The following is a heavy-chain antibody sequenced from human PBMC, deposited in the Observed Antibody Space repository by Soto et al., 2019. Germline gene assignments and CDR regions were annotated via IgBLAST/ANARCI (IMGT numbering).Heavy chain of an antibody. D-gene: IGHD3-3*01. V-gene: IGHV3-48*02. Sequence: GGSLRLSCAASGFTFSSYSMNWVRQAPGKGLEWVSYISSSSSNIYYADSVKGRFTISRDNAKNSLYLQMNSLRDEDTAVYYFASSIYYDFWRGYHYWGQGNLVASPQ. CDR1: GFTFSSYS. J-gene: IGHJ4*02. CDR2: ISSSSSNI. CDR3: ASSIYYDFWRGYHY.